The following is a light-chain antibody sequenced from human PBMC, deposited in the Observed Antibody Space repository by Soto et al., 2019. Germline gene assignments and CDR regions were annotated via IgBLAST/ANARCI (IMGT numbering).Light chain of an antibody. CDR2: WAS. CDR3: QQYRHTPRT. V-gene: IGKV4-1*01. CDR1: QSVLYSSNNKNY. Sequence: DAVVTQSPDSLAASLGERATINCKSSQSVLYSSNNKNYLAWYQQKPGQPPKLLIYWASTRQSGVPDRFSGSGSGTDFTLTISSLQAEDVAVYYCQQYRHTPRTFGQGTKVEIK. J-gene: IGKJ1*01.